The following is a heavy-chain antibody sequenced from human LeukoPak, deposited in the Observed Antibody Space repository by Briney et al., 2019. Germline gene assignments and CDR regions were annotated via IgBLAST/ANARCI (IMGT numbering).Heavy chain of an antibody. V-gene: IGHV3-74*01. J-gene: IGHJ4*02. CDR3: ASEALVAATGLDY. CDR2: INGDGIIT. CDR1: GFTFNIYW. D-gene: IGHD2-15*01. Sequence: GGSLRLSCAASGFTFNIYWMHWVRQDPGKGLVWVSRINGDGIITDYADSVKGRFTISRDNAKNTLYLQMNSLRAEDTAVYYCASEALVAATGLDYWGQGTLVTVSS.